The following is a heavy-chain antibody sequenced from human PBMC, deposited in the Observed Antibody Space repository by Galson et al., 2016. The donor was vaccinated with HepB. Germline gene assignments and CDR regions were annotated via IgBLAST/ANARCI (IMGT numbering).Heavy chain of an antibody. CDR2: ITGSGGST. CDR3: AKTNSDYRIGDSSGYYPHYYHGMDV. V-gene: IGHV3-23*01. CDR1: GFTFSSYA. Sequence: SLRLSCAASGFTFSSYAMSWVRQAPGEGLEWVSAITGSGGSTYNADSVKGRFTISRDNSKNTLYLQMNSLRAEDTAVYYCAKTNSDYRIGDSSGYYPHYYHGMDVWGQGTTITVSS. D-gene: IGHD3-22*01. J-gene: IGHJ6*02.